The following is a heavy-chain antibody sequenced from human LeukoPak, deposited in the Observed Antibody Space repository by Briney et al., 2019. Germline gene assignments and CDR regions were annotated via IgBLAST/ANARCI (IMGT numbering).Heavy chain of an antibody. Sequence: GGSLRLSCEASGFVLSSYGMHWVRQTPGKGLEWVAVIWHDGSNKRYRDSVKGRFTITRDNSLNILFLQMDSLRADDTAVYYCARIIINSGYSYGIDFWGQGTLVTVSS. CDR3: ARIIINSGYSYGIDF. V-gene: IGHV3-33*01. CDR2: IWHDGSNK. J-gene: IGHJ4*02. D-gene: IGHD5-18*01. CDR1: GFVLSSYG.